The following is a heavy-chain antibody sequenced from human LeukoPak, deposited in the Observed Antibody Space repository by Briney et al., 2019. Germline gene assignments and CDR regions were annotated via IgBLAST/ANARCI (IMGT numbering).Heavy chain of an antibody. Sequence: PSQTLSLTCTVSGGSISSGGYYWSWIRQHPGKGLEWIGYIYYSGSTYYNPSHKSRVTISVDTSKNQFSLKLSSVTAADTAVYYCARVPPGLVAAGSYFLDSWGQGTLVTVSS. V-gene: IGHV4-31*03. CDR2: IYYSGST. D-gene: IGHD6-13*01. CDR3: ARVPPGLVAAGSYFLDS. J-gene: IGHJ4*02. CDR1: GGSISSGGYY.